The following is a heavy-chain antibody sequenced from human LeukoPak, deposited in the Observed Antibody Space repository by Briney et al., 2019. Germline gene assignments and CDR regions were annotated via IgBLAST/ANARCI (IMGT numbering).Heavy chain of an antibody. CDR2: INSDGSST. J-gene: IGHJ5*02. CDR1: GFTFSSYR. CDR3: ARGQAGTSWFDP. D-gene: IGHD1-14*01. V-gene: IGHV3-74*01. Sequence: GGSLRLSCAASGFTFSSYRMYWVRQAPGKGLVWVSRINSDGSSTTYADSVKGRFTISRDNAKNTLYLQMDSLRDEDTAVYFCARGQAGTSWFDPWGQGTLVTVSS.